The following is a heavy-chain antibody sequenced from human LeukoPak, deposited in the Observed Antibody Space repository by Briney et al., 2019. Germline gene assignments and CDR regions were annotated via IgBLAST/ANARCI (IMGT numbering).Heavy chain of an antibody. Sequence: GRSLRLSCAASGFTFSSYAMSWVCQAPGKGLVWVSRIGDDGTSTAYADSVKGRFTISRDNAKNMVYLQMNSLRAEDTALYYCARASRGNWFDPWGQGALVTVSS. CDR2: IGDDGTST. J-gene: IGHJ5*02. CDR1: GFTFSSYA. V-gene: IGHV3-74*01. CDR3: ARASRGNWFDP. D-gene: IGHD3-10*01.